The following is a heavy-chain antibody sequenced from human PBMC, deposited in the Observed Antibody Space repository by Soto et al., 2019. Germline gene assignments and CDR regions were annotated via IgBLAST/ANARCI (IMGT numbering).Heavy chain of an antibody. V-gene: IGHV4-59*01. D-gene: IGHD3-16*02. J-gene: IGHJ4*02. CDR3: GRGGGGLSIYFAY. CDR1: GDSINNYY. CDR2: IYYIGST. Sequence: SETLSLTCTVSGDSINNYYGSWIRQPPGKALEWIGYIYYIGSTNYNPSLKSRVTISVDTSKNQFSLKLHSVTTADTAVYYCGRGGGGLSIYFAYGGQGPRVPVPS.